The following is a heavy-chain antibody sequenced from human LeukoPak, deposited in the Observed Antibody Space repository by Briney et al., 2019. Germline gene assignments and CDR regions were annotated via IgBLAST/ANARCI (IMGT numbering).Heavy chain of an antibody. CDR1: GYTFTGYY. J-gene: IGHJ6*03. CDR3: ARAHSGSTYYYYMDV. V-gene: IGHV1-2*02. CDR2: INPNSGGT. D-gene: IGHD1-26*01. Sequence: ASVKVSCKASGYTFTGYYMHWVRQAPGQWLEWMGWINPNSGGTNYAQKFQGRVTMTRDTSISTAYMELSRLRSDDTAVYYCARAHSGSTYYYYMDVWGKGTTVTVSS.